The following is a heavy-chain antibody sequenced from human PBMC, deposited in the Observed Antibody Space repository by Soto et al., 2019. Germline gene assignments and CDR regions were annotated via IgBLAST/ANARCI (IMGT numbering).Heavy chain of an antibody. CDR1: GFRFDTYA. D-gene: IGHD2-21*02. Sequence: PGGSLRLSCAASGFRFDTYAMTWVRQAPGKGLEWVSTITGNGASTYHADSVKDRFTISRDNSKNTLYLQINSLRAEDTAIYFCAELPYCGGACYFDLWGRGTLVTVSS. CDR2: ITGNGAST. CDR3: AELPYCGGACYFDL. V-gene: IGHV3-23*01. J-gene: IGHJ5*02.